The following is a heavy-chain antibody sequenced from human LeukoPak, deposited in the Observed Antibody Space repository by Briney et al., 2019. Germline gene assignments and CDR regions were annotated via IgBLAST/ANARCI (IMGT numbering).Heavy chain of an antibody. CDR3: AKATYSSSWPTLDY. D-gene: IGHD6-13*01. CDR2: ISYDGSNK. CDR1: GFTFSSYG. J-gene: IGHJ4*02. V-gene: IGHV3-30*18. Sequence: GGSLRLSCAASGFTFSSYGMHWVRHAPGKGLEWVAVISYDGSNKYYADSVKGRFTISRDNSKNTLYLQMNSLRAEDTAVYYCAKATYSSSWPTLDYWGQGTLVTVSS.